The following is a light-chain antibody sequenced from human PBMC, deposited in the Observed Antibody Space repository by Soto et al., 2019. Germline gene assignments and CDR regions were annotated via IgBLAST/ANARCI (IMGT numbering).Light chain of an antibody. CDR3: QHWNDYSWT. Sequence: DIHMTQSPSTLSASVGDRVTITCRARQSISIWLAWYQQKPGKAPNLLIYKTSSLESGVSSRFSGSGSGTEFTLTISSMQPDDFATYYCQHWNDYSWTFGQGTKVEVK. V-gene: IGKV1-5*03. J-gene: IGKJ1*01. CDR1: QSISIW. CDR2: KTS.